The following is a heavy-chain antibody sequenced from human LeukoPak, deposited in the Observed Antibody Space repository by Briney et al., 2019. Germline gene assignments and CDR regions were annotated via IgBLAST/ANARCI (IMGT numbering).Heavy chain of an antibody. V-gene: IGHV1-2*06. J-gene: IGHJ4*02. CDR2: INPNSGGT. CDR1: GYTFTGYY. D-gene: IGHD2-15*01. CDR3: AREGINCSGGSCYSSFDY. Sequence: ASVKVSCKAPGYTFTGYYMHWVRQAPGQGLEWMGRINPNSGGTNYAQKFQGRVTMTRDTSISTAYMELSRLRSDDTAVYYCAREGINCSGGSCYSSFDYWGQGTLVTVSS.